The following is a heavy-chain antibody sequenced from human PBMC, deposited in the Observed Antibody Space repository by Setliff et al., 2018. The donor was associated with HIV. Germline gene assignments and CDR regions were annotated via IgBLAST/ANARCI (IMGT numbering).Heavy chain of an antibody. Sequence: PGGSLRLSCEGSGFTFSYYSMNWVRQAPGKGLEWVSSISSDSVFIYYADSVKGRFTISRDNSKNTLYLQMNSLRAEDTAVYYCAKESYGSGLERAFDIWGQGTMVTVSS. D-gene: IGHD3-10*01. V-gene: IGHV3-21*01. CDR2: ISSDSVFI. CDR1: GFTFSYYS. J-gene: IGHJ3*02. CDR3: AKESYGSGLERAFDI.